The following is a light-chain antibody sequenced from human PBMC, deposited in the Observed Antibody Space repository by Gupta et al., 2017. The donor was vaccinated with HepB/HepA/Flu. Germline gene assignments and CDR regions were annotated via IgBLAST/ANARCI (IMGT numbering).Light chain of an antibody. CDR2: QDS. V-gene: IGLV3-1*01. CDR1: KLGDKY. CDR3: QAGDSSTDVV. Sequence: SYELTQPPSVSVSPGQTASITCSGEKLGDKYACWYQQKPGQAPVLVIYQDSKRPSGIPERFSGSNSGNTATLTISGTQAMDEADYYCQAGDSSTDVVFGGGTKLTVL. J-gene: IGLJ2*01.